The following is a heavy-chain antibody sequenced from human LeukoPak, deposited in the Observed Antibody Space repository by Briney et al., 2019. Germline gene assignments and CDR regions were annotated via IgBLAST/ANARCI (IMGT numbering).Heavy chain of an antibody. V-gene: IGHV3-23*01. D-gene: IGHD5-12*01. CDR3: AKDSVRGYSGYGNDGFDI. J-gene: IGHJ3*02. Sequence: HAGGSLRLSCAASGFTFSTYHISWLRQAPGKGLEWVSDISGGGDITYYADSVKGRFTISRDNSKNTLYLQMNSLRAEDTAVYYCAKDSVRGYSGYGNDGFDIWGQGTMVTVSS. CDR2: ISGGGDIT. CDR1: GFTFSTYH.